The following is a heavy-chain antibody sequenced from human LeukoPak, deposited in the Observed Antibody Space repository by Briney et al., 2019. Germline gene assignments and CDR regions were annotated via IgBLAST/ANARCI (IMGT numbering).Heavy chain of an antibody. CDR2: ISGNGFNT. CDR1: GFNLGNYA. Sequence: GGSLRVSCAAPGFNLGNYAMSTFRQAPGKGLEWVSAISGNGFNTHYAHSVKGRFTLSGERSGNTLSLHMHNLRDADTPAYYCAKGVRLWFAFYLDYWGQGTLVTVSS. CDR3: AKGVRLWFAFYLDY. V-gene: IGHV3-23*01. J-gene: IGHJ4*02. D-gene: IGHD3-10*01.